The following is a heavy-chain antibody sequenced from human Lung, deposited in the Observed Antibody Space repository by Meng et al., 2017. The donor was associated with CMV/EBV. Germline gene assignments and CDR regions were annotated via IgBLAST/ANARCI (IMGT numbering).Heavy chain of an antibody. Sequence: GGSLKISCAASGFTFNSYSMNWVRQAPGKGLEWVSSISHTGSYIYYADSVRGRFTISRDNAKNSLYLQLNSLRAEDTAVYYCARDGDRFLTTEYYFDYWGQGXLVTVSS. J-gene: IGHJ4*02. CDR1: GFTFNSYS. D-gene: IGHD4-11*01. CDR2: ISHTGSYI. V-gene: IGHV3-21*01. CDR3: ARDGDRFLTTEYYFDY.